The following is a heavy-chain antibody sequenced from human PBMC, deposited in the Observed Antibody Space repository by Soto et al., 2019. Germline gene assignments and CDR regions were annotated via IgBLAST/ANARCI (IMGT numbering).Heavy chain of an antibody. V-gene: IGHV3-11*05. CDR1: GFTFSDYY. D-gene: IGHD6-13*01. Sequence: QVQLVESGGGLVKPGGSLRLSCAASGFTFSDYYMSWIRQAPGKGLEWVSYISSSSSYTNYADSVKGQFTISRDNAKNSLYLQMNSLRAEDTAVYYCARDVRYSSSWYYFDYWGQGTLVTVSS. CDR2: ISSSSSYT. CDR3: ARDVRYSSSWYYFDY. J-gene: IGHJ4*02.